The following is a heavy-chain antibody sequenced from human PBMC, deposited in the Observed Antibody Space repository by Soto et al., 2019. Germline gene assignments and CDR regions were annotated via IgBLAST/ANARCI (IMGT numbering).Heavy chain of an antibody. CDR2: ISSSGDGT. J-gene: IGHJ6*02. CDR3: AKNADFWSWGMAV. CDR1: GFTFHSYA. V-gene: IGHV3-23*01. D-gene: IGHD3-3*01. Sequence: GGSLRLSCAASGFTFHSYAMTWVRQAPGKGLEWVSIISSSGDGTYYVDSVKGRFTISRDNSRNTLTLQMYSLRAEDTAVYYCAKNADFWSWGMAVWGQGTTVTVSS.